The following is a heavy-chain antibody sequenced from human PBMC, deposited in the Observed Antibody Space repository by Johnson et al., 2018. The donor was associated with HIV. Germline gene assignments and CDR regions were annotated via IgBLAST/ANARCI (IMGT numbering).Heavy chain of an antibody. Sequence: VQLVESGGGLVKPGGSLRLSCAASGFTFSNAWMSWVRQAPGKGLEWVGRIKSKTDGGPTDYAAPVKGRFPISRDDSKNTLYLQMNSLKTEDTAVYYCTTDREYCSGGSCYLNAFDIWGQGTMVTVSS. CDR1: GFTFSNAW. J-gene: IGHJ3*02. CDR3: TTDREYCSGGSCYLNAFDI. V-gene: IGHV3-15*01. CDR2: IKSKTDGGPT. D-gene: IGHD2-15*01.